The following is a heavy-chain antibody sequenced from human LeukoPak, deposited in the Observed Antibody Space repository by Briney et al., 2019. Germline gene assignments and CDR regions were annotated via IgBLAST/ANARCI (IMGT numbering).Heavy chain of an antibody. J-gene: IGHJ3*02. CDR2: IYYSGST. V-gene: IGHV4-59*01. Sequence: KPSETLSLTCTVSGGSISSYYWSWVRQPPGKGLEWIGYIYYSGSTNYNPSLKSRVTISVDTSKNQFSLKLSSVTAADTAVYYCARPDIVGATAAFDIWGQGTMVTVSS. D-gene: IGHD1-26*01. CDR1: GGSISSYY. CDR3: ARPDIVGATAAFDI.